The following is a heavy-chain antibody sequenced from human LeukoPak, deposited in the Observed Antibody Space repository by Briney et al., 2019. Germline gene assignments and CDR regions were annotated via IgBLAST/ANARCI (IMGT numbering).Heavy chain of an antibody. CDR2: IYYSGST. J-gene: IGHJ4*02. CDR3: ARRANDYGAYYFDY. Sequence: SGTLSLTCTVSGGSISSYYWSWIRQPPGKGLEWIGYIYYSGSTNYNPSLKSRVTISVDTSKNQFSLKLSSVTAADTAVYYCARRANDYGAYYFDYWGQGTLVTVSS. V-gene: IGHV4-59*08. CDR1: GGSISSYY. D-gene: IGHD4-17*01.